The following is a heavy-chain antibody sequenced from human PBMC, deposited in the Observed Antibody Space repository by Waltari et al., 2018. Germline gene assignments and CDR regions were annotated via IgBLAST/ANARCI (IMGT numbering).Heavy chain of an antibody. CDR1: GFTFSSYA. CDR3: VADGYNRRDGY. Sequence: EVQLLESGGGLVQPGGSLRLSCAASGFTFSSYALSWVRQAPGKGLEWVSAISGSGGSTYYADSVKGRFTISRDNSKNTLYLQMNSLRAEDTAVYYCVADGYNRRDGYWGQGTLVTVSS. J-gene: IGHJ4*02. D-gene: IGHD5-12*01. CDR2: ISGSGGST. V-gene: IGHV3-23*01.